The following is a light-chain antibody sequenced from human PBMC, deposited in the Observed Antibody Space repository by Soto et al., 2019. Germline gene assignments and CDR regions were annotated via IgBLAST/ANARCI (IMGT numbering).Light chain of an antibody. Sequence: ENVLTQSPGTVSLSPGERATLSCRASQGVTSNHLAWYQQKPGQAPRLLIYGVFNRATGIPDRFSGSGSGTDFTLTITRLEPEDSAVYFCQNYDGSPRTFGQGTKLEFK. CDR3: QNYDGSPRT. CDR2: GVF. J-gene: IGKJ2*01. CDR1: QGVTSNH. V-gene: IGKV3-20*01.